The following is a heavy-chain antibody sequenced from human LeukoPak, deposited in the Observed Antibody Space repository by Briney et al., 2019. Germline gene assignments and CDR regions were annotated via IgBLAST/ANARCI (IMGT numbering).Heavy chain of an antibody. V-gene: IGHV3-21*01. CDR1: GFTFSSYN. J-gene: IGHJ5*02. Sequence: GGSLRLSCAASGFTFSSYNMNWVRQAPGKGLEWVASISSSSNYIYYADSVKGRFTISRDNAKNALYLQMKSLRAEDTAVYYCARGKTSQNIVTRKTYNWFDPWGQGTLVTVSP. D-gene: IGHD2/OR15-2a*01. CDR2: ISSSSNYI. CDR3: ARGKTSQNIVTRKTYNWFDP.